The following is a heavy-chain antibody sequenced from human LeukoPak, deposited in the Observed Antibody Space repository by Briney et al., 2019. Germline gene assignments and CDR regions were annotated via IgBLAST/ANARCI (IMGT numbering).Heavy chain of an antibody. J-gene: IGHJ4*02. D-gene: IGHD3-3*01. CDR2: IYHRGST. V-gene: IGHV4-38-2*02. Sequence: SETLSLTCTVSGYSISNGYYWGWIRQPPGKGLEWVGSIYHRGSTYYNPSLRSRVTISLDRSKKKFSLKLTSVTAADTAVYFCARGAEYYAIWRGYAGYSDYWGEGISATVSS. CDR1: GYSISNGYY. CDR3: ARGAEYYAIWRGYAGYSDY.